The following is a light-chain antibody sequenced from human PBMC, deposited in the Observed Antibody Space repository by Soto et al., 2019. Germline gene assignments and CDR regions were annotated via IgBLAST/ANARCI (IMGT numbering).Light chain of an antibody. Sequence: EIVLTQSPATLSLSPGERGTLSCRASQSVSIYLAWYQQKPGQAPRLLIYDASNRGTGIPARFSGSGSGTDFTLTISSLEPEDFSVYYCQQRTDWPLTFGGGTKVEI. J-gene: IGKJ4*01. CDR3: QQRTDWPLT. V-gene: IGKV3-11*01. CDR2: DAS. CDR1: QSVSIY.